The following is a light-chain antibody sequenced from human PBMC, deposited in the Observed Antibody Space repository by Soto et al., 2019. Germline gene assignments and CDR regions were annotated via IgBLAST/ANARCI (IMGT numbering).Light chain of an antibody. CDR2: EVN. CDR1: SSDGGGYNF. Sequence: QSALTQPPSASGSPGQSVAVSCTGTSSDGGGYNFVSWYQQHPGKAPKLLIFEVNKRPSGVPDRFSGSKSGNTASLTVSGLQAEDEADYYCSSYAGSNKFAVFGGGTKVTVL. J-gene: IGLJ2*01. CDR3: SSYAGSNKFAV. V-gene: IGLV2-8*01.